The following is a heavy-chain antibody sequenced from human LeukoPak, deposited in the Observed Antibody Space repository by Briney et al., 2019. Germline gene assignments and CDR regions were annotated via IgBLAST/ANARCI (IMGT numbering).Heavy chain of an antibody. Sequence: SETLSLTRTVSGGSLSSYYWSWIRQPAGKGLEWIGRIYTSGSTNYNPSLKSRVTMSVDTSKNQFSLKLSSVTAADTAVYYCARGSSSWPYYYYYYGMDVWGQGTTVTVSS. CDR1: GGSLSSYY. CDR3: ARGSSSWPYYYYYYGMDV. CDR2: IYTSGST. D-gene: IGHD6-13*01. V-gene: IGHV4-4*07. J-gene: IGHJ6*02.